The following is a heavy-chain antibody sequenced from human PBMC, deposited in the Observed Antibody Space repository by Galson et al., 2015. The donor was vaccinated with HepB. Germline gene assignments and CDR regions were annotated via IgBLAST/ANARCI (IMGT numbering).Heavy chain of an antibody. D-gene: IGHD5-24*01. CDR2: ISYDGSKI. V-gene: IGHV3-30*03. CDR1: GFTFSSYG. Sequence: SLRLSCAASGFTFSSYGMHWVRQAPGKGLEWVAVISYDGSKIYYADSVQGRFTISRDNSKNTLYLQMNSLRVEDTAVYYCAREEYNNVYFDYWGQGTLVTVSS. CDR3: AREEYNNVYFDY. J-gene: IGHJ4*02.